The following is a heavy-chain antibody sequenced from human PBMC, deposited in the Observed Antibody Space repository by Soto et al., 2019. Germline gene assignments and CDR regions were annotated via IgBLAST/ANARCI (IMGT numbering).Heavy chain of an antibody. CDR2: ISGSGGST. V-gene: IGHV3-23*01. CDR3: AKDAARGREVVISTDGNY. Sequence: RLSCAVSGFTFSNYAMGWVRQAPGKGLEWVSGISGSGGSTYYADSVKGRFTISRDSSKNTLFLQMNSLRAEDTAIYYCAKDAARGREVVISTDGNYWGQGTLVTVSS. D-gene: IGHD3-22*01. J-gene: IGHJ4*02. CDR1: GFTFSNYA.